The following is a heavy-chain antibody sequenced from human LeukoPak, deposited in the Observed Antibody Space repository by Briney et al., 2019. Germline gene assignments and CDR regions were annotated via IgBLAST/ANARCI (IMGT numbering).Heavy chain of an antibody. Sequence: PGGSQRLSCAASGFTFSSSEMNWVRQAPGKGLEWVSYISSSGGTISYADSVKGRFTISRDNAKNSLYLQMNSLRAEDTAIYYCARSGQHLFDFWGQGTLVTVSS. CDR3: ARSGQHLFDF. V-gene: IGHV3-48*03. J-gene: IGHJ4*02. CDR2: ISSSGGTI. CDR1: GFTFSSSE. D-gene: IGHD6-13*01.